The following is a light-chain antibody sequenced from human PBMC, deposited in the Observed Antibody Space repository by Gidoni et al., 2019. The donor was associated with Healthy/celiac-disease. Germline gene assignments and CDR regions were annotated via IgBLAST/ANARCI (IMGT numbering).Light chain of an antibody. J-gene: IGLJ1*01. V-gene: IGLV3-21*04. CDR1: NIGSKS. CDR3: QVWDSSSDHPDYV. Sequence: SYVLTQPPSVSVAPGKTARITCGGNNIGSKSVHWYQQKPGQAPVLVIYYDSARPSGIPERFSGSNSGNTATLTISRVEAGDEADYYCQVWDSSSDHPDYVFGTGTKVTVL. CDR2: YDS.